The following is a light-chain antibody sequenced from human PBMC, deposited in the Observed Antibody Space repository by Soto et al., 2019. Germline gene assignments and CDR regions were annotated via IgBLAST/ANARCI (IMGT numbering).Light chain of an antibody. CDR2: GNI. CDR3: QSYDCTLSARYV. Sequence: QSVLTQPPSVSGAPGQRVTISCTGSSSNIGAGYDVHWYQQRPGTAPKLLIFGNINRPSGVPDRFSGSKSGTSASLAITGLQAEDEGDYYCQSYDCTLSARYVFGTGTKVTAL. J-gene: IGLJ1*01. CDR1: SSNIGAGYD. V-gene: IGLV1-40*01.